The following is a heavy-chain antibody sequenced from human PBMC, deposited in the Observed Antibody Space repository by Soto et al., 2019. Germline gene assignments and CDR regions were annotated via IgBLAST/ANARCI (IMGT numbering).Heavy chain of an antibody. CDR1: GYTFTGYY. Sequence: GASVKVSCKASGYTFTGYYMHWVRQAPGQGLEWMGWINPNSGGTDYAQKFQGRVTMTRDTSISTAYMELSRLRSDDTAVYYCARDSTLQLELLAGNWFDPWGQGTLVTVSS. CDR2: INPNSGGT. J-gene: IGHJ5*02. CDR3: ARDSTLQLELLAGNWFDP. V-gene: IGHV1-2*02. D-gene: IGHD1-7*01.